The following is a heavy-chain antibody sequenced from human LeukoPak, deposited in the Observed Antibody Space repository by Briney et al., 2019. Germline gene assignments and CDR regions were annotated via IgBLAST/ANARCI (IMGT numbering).Heavy chain of an antibody. Sequence: ASVKVSCKASGYTFTGYYMHWVRQAPGQRLEWMGWINPNSGGTNYAQKFQGRVTMARDTSISTAYMELSRLGSDDTAVYYCAREAVAAARSSGWFDPWGQGTLVTVSS. D-gene: IGHD6-13*01. CDR1: GYTFTGYY. CDR3: AREAVAAARSSGWFDP. J-gene: IGHJ5*02. CDR2: INPNSGGT. V-gene: IGHV1-2*02.